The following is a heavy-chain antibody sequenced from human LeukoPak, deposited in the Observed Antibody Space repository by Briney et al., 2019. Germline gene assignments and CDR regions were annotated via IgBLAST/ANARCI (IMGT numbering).Heavy chain of an antibody. CDR2: INWNGGST. D-gene: IGHD1-26*01. CDR3: ARDRIVGATTESFDY. Sequence: GGSLRLSCAASGFTFDDYGMSWVRQAPGKGLEWVSGINWNGGSTGYADSVKGRFTISRDNAKNSLYVQMNSLRAEDTALYYCARDRIVGATTESFDYWGQGTLVTVSS. CDR1: GFTFDDYG. V-gene: IGHV3-20*04. J-gene: IGHJ4*02.